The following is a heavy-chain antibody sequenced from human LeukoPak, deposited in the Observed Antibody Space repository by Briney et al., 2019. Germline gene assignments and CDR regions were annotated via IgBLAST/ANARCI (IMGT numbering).Heavy chain of an antibody. D-gene: IGHD2-8*01. V-gene: IGHV1-69*13. J-gene: IGHJ6*03. CDR1: GDSFSSYA. CDR3: ARGERRGGYCTNGVCYPNYYYYMDV. Sequence: SVKVSCKASGDSFSSYAISWVRQAPGQGLGWMGRIIPIFGTANYAEQFQGSVTITADEYTSTAYMELSSLRSEDTAVYYCARGERRGGYCTNGVCYPNYYYYMDVWGKGTTVTVSS. CDR2: IIPIFGTA.